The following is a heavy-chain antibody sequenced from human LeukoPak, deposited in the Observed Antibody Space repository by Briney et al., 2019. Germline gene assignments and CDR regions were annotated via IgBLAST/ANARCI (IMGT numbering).Heavy chain of an antibody. J-gene: IGHJ4*02. D-gene: IGHD3-22*01. CDR3: AGGGYDSRDYYQYYFDY. CDR1: GFTFSSYP. V-gene: IGHV3-23*01. CDR2: ISGGGGAT. Sequence: GGSLRLSCAASGFTFSSYPMSWVRQSPGKGLEWVSDISGGGGATDYADSVKGRFTISRDNSQNTLYLQLNSLRAEDTAVYYCAGGGYDSRDYYQYYFDYWGQGTLVTVS.